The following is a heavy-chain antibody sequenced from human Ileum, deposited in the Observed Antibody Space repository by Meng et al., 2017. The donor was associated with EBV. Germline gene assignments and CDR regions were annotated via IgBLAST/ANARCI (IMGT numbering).Heavy chain of an antibody. Sequence: QRQESAPGPALLSGRSSLTCTLSGAAISSNSDGNWVRQPPGKGLEWMGDIYHSGDSNYNPSLKSRVTISLDNSNNQFSLTLSSVTAADTAVYYCARDPIPVPGRNFDYWGQGTLVTVSS. D-gene: IGHD6-19*01. CDR1: GAAISSNSD. J-gene: IGHJ4*02. CDR3: ARDPIPVPGRNFDY. CDR2: IYHSGDS. V-gene: IGHV4-4*02.